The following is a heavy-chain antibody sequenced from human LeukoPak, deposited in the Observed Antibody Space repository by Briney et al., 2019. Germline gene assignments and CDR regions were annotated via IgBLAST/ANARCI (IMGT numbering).Heavy chain of an antibody. CDR3: AREGEYSNRLDP. CDR2: FYTSGST. Sequence: PSETLSLTCAVYGGSFGSYSWGWVRQPPGKGLEWIGRFYTSGSTDYNPSLKSRVTISIDTSKNQFSLKLSSVTAADTAVYYCAREGEYSNRLDPWGQGTLVTVSS. CDR1: GGSFGSYS. J-gene: IGHJ5*02. V-gene: IGHV4-59*10. D-gene: IGHD4-11*01.